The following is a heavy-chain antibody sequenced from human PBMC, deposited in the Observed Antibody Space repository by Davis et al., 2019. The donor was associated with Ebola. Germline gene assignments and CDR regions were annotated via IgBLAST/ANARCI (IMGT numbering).Heavy chain of an antibody. J-gene: IGHJ4*02. CDR1: GGTFSSYA. CDR2: IIPIFGTA. V-gene: IGHV1-69*06. CDR3: ARESPDSSGYYCSDY. Sequence: SVKVSCKASGGTFSSYAISWVRQAPGQGLEWMGGIIPIFGTANYAQKFQGRVTITADKSTSTAYMELSSLRSEDTAVYYCARESPDSSGYYCSDYWGQGTLVTVSS. D-gene: IGHD3-22*01.